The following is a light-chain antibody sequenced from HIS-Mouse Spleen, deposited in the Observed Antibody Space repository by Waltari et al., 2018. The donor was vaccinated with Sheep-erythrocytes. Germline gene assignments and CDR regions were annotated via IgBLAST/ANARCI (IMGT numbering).Light chain of an antibody. V-gene: IGLV2-14*03. CDR3: SSYPSSSTLVV. CDR2: DVS. J-gene: IGLJ2*01. Sequence: QSALTQPASVSGSPGQSITISCTGTSSDVGSYNYVSWYQQHPGKAPKLMIYDVSNRPSGVSNRFSGLQAEDEADYYCSSYPSSSTLVVFGGGTKLTVL. CDR1: SSDVGSYNY.